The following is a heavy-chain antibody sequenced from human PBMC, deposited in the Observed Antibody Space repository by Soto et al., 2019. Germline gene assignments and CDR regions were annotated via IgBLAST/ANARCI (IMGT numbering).Heavy chain of an antibody. CDR1: GGSISSGGYY. CDR3: ARLYYDFGSGYYYNWFDP. J-gene: IGHJ5*02. V-gene: IGHV4-31*03. D-gene: IGHD3-3*01. CDR2: SYYSGST. Sequence: QVQLQEAGPGLVKPSQTLSLTCTVSGGSISSGGYYWSWIRQHPGNVLEWIGYSYYSGSTYYNPSLRSRVTISVDTSKNQFSLKLSAVTAADTAVYSCARLYYDFGSGYYYNWFDPWGQGTLVTVSS.